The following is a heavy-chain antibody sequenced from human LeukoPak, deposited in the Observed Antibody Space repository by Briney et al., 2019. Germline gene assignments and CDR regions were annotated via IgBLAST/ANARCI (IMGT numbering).Heavy chain of an antibody. CDR2: IKPDGSEK. J-gene: IGHJ5*02. CDR1: GFTFSSYW. CDR3: LGNWFDP. V-gene: IGHV3-7*01. Sequence: GGSLRLSCAATGFTFSSYWMSWVRQAPGKGLEWVANIKPDGSEKYYVDSVKGRFTISRDNAKNSLYLQMNSLRAEDTAAYYCLGNWFDPWGQGTLVTVSS.